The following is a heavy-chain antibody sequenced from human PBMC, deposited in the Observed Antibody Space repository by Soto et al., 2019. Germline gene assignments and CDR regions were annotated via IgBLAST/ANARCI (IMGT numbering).Heavy chain of an antibody. CDR3: ATDQGYCSSTSCYEYFQH. CDR1: GYTLTELS. Sequence: ASVKVSCKVSGYTLTELSMHWVRQAPGKGLEWMGGFDPEDGETIYAQKFQGRVTMTEDTSTDTAYMELSSLRSEDTAVYYCATDQGYCSSTSCYEYFQHWGQGTLVTGSS. J-gene: IGHJ1*01. D-gene: IGHD2-2*01. CDR2: FDPEDGET. V-gene: IGHV1-24*01.